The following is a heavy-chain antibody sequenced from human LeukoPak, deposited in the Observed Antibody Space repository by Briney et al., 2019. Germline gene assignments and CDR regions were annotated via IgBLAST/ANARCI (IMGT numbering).Heavy chain of an antibody. CDR2: INSDDSRT. V-gene: IGHV3-74*01. CDR1: GFTFSAFW. Sequence: GGSLRLSCAASGFTFSAFWMHWVRQAPGKGLVWVSRINSDDSRTTYADSVKGRFTISRDNAKNTLYLQMNSLRAEATAVYYCARGLVHDTSGYYSDYWGQGTLVTVSS. J-gene: IGHJ4*02. CDR3: ARGLVHDTSGYYSDY. D-gene: IGHD3-22*01.